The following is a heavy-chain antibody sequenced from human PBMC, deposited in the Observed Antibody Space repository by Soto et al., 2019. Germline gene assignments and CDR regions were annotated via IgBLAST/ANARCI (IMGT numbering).Heavy chain of an antibody. CDR3: ARGHSPQVVVAATRFYYYYYMDV. V-gene: IGHV1-8*01. Sequence: QVRLVQSGAEVKKPGASVTVSCKASGYTFTSYDINWVRQATGQGLEWMGWMNANSGNTGYAQKFQGRVTMTRNTSIRTAYMQLSSLRSEDTAVYYCARGHSPQVVVAATRFYYYYYMDVWGKGTTVTVSS. J-gene: IGHJ6*03. CDR1: GYTFTSYD. CDR2: MNANSGNT. D-gene: IGHD2-15*01.